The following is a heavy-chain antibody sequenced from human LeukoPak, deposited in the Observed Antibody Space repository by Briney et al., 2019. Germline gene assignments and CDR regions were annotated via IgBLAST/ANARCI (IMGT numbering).Heavy chain of an antibody. V-gene: IGHV3-21*01. CDR3: ARVSILIVPYYAFDI. Sequence: GGSLRPSCAASGFTFSSYSMKWVRQAPGKGLEWVSSISSSSNYIYYADSVKGRFTISRDNAKNSLYLQMNSLGAEDTAVYYCARVSILIVPYYAFDIWGQGTMVTVSS. CDR2: ISSSSNYI. D-gene: IGHD2/OR15-2a*01. J-gene: IGHJ3*02. CDR1: GFTFSSYS.